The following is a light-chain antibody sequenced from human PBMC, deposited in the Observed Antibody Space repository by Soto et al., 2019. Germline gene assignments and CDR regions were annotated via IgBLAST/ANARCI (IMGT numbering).Light chain of an antibody. CDR3: SSYTSSSTLV. Sequence: QSALTQPASVSGSPGQSITISCTGTSSDVGNYNLVSWYQQHPGKAPKLMIYEVSNRPSGVSNRFSGSKSGNTASLTISGLQAEDEADYYCSSYTSSSTLVFGTGTKVT. CDR2: EVS. CDR1: SSDVGNYNL. J-gene: IGLJ1*01. V-gene: IGLV2-14*02.